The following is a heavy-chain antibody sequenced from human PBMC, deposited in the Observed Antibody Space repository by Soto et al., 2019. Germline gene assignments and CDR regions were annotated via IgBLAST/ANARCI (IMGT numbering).Heavy chain of an antibody. D-gene: IGHD6-19*01. V-gene: IGHV1-46*01. CDR3: ARVSARGWDFDY. J-gene: IGHJ4*02. CDR2: INPSGGST. Sequence: QVQLVQSGAEVKKPGASVKVSCKASGYTFTSYYMHWVRQAPGQGLEWMGIINPSGGSTSCAQKFQGRVTMTRDTSTSTVYMELSSLRSEDTAVYYCARVSARGWDFDYWGLGTLVTGSS. CDR1: GYTFTSYY.